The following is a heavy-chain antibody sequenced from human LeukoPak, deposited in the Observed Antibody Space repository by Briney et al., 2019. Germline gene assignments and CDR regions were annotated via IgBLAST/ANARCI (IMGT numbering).Heavy chain of an antibody. Sequence: GGSLRLSCTASGFTFGDYAMSWVRQAPGKGLEWVGFIRSKAYGGTTEYAASVKGRFTISRDDSKSIAYLQMNSLKTEETAVYYCTSFQGYGDYYYYGMDVWGQGTTVTVSS. D-gene: IGHD4-17*01. CDR1: GFTFGDYA. J-gene: IGHJ6*02. CDR2: IRSKAYGGTT. CDR3: TSFQGYGDYYYYGMDV. V-gene: IGHV3-49*04.